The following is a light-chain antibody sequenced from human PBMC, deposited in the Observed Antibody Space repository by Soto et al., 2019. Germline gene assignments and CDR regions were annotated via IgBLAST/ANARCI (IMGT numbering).Light chain of an antibody. CDR2: GAS. V-gene: IGKV3-15*01. J-gene: IGKJ1*01. CDR1: QSVSSY. Sequence: EIVLTQAPGTLSLSPGERATLSCRASQSVSSYLAWYQQKPGQALRLLIYGASTRATGIPARFSGSGSGTEFTLTISSLQSEDFAVYYCQQYNNWPPWTFGQGTKVDIK. CDR3: QQYNNWPPWT.